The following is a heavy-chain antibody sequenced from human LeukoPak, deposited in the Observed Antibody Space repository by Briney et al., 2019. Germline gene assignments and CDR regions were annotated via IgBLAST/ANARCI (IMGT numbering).Heavy chain of an antibody. J-gene: IGHJ6*02. V-gene: IGHV4-34*01. CDR3: ARQKWEQQGRDYYFNGLDV. CDR1: GGSFSGYY. Sequence: SETLSLTCAVYGGSFSGYYWSWIRQPPGKGLEWIGEIYLYGTTNYNPSFTSRVTMSVDRSRNQFSLKLTSVTAADTAVYYCARQKWEQQGRDYYFNGLDVWGPGTTVIVSS. D-gene: IGHD1/OR15-1a*01. CDR2: IYLYGTT.